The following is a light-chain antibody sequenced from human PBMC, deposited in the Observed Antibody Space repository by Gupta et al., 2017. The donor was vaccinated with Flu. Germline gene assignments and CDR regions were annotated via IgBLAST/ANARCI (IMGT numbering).Light chain of an antibody. CDR3: MQGTHWHWT. CDR2: MVS. V-gene: IGKV2-30*02. J-gene: IGKJ1*01. CDR1: QSLVHTDGRTY. Sequence: VTPRQPASISCRSSQSLVHTDGRTYLNWFHQRPGQSPRRLIYMVSYRDSGVPDRFSGSGSGTDFTLKISRVEAEDVGIYYCMQGTHWHWTFGQGTKVEIK.